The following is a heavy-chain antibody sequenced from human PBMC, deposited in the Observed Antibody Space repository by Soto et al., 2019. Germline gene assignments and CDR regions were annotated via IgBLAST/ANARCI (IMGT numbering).Heavy chain of an antibody. CDR2: IIPIFGTA. J-gene: IGHJ6*02. CDR1: GGTFSSYA. V-gene: IGHV1-69*12. D-gene: IGHD1-7*01. CDR3: GSSGTTWLYYYDGMDV. Sequence: QVQLVQSGAEVKKPGSSVKVSCKASGGTFSSYAISWVRQAPGQGLEWMGGIIPIFGTANYAQKFQGRVTVTADESTSTAYMELGSLRSEDTAGYYCGSSGTTWLYYYDGMDVWGQGTTVTVSS.